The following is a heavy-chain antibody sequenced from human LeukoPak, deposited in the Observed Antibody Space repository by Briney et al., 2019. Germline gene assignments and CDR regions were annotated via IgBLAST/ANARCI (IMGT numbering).Heavy chain of an antibody. D-gene: IGHD2-2*01. V-gene: IGHV4-34*01. Sequence: SETLSLTCAVYGGSFSGYYWSWIRQPPGKGLEWIGEINHSGSTSYNPSLKGRVTISVDTSKNQFSLKLSSVTAADTAVYYCAGRKNCSSTSCYHRYYGMDVWGQGTTVTVSS. CDR1: GGSFSGYY. J-gene: IGHJ6*02. CDR3: AGRKNCSSTSCYHRYYGMDV. CDR2: INHSGST.